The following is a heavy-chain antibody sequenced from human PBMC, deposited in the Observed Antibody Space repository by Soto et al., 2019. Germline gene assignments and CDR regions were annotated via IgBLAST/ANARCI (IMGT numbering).Heavy chain of an antibody. V-gene: IGHV3-30*09. CDR3: ANLGTEGDWTFYY. CDR2: ISYDGSNK. CDR1: GFTFSSYA. J-gene: IGHJ4*02. Sequence: GGSLRLSCAASGFTFSSYAMHWVRQAPGKGLEWVAVISYDGSNKYYADSVKGRFAISRDNSKNTLYLQMNSLRAEDTAVYYCANLGTEGDWTFYYWGQGTLVTVSS. D-gene: IGHD1-1*01.